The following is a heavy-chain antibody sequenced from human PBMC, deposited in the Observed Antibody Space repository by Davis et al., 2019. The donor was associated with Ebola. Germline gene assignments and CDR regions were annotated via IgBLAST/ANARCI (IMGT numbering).Heavy chain of an antibody. D-gene: IGHD3-9*01. J-gene: IGHJ4*02. Sequence: MPSETLSLTCTVSGGSISSSSYYWGWIRQPPGKGLEWIGSIYYSGSTYYSSSLKSRITISVDTSKNQFSLRLDSVTAADTAMYYCARGPDIAYWGQGTLVTVSS. V-gene: IGHV4-39*07. CDR2: IYYSGST. CDR1: GGSISSSSYY. CDR3: ARGPDIAY.